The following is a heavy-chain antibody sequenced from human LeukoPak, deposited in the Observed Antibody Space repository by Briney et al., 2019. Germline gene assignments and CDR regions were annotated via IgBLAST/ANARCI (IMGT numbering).Heavy chain of an antibody. CDR3: ARQGVVPNKAGWYFDL. Sequence: SETLSLTCIVSGGSITSSNYFCGWIRQPPGKGLEWIGGFYHSGTIFYSPSLGSRVAISIDTSKNQFSLRLLSVTAADTAVYYCARQGVVPNKAGWYFDLWGRGTLVTVSS. V-gene: IGHV4-39*01. D-gene: IGHD3-10*01. J-gene: IGHJ2*01. CDR1: GGSITSSNYF. CDR2: FYHSGTI.